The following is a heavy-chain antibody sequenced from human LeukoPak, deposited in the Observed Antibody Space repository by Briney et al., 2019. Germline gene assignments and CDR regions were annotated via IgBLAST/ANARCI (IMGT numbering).Heavy chain of an antibody. CDR2: IYENGGTT. D-gene: IGHD2-21*01. Sequence: GSLRLSCVGSGFTFRSHAMNWVRQAPEKGLEFVSGIYENGGTTYYADSVKGRFSISRDNSKNTLYLQMDSLRGEDTAVYYCAKDFRIGYSAHFDYWGQGALVTVSS. V-gene: IGHV3-23*01. CDR1: GFTFRSHA. J-gene: IGHJ4*02. CDR3: AKDFRIGYSAHFDY.